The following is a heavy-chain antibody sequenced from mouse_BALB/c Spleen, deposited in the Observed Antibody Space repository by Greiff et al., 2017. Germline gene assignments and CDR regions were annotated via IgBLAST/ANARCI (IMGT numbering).Heavy chain of an antibody. V-gene: IGHV1-67*01. D-gene: IGHD1-3*01. J-gene: IGHJ4*01. Sequence: QVHVKQSGPELVRPGVSVKISCKGSGYTFTDYAMHWVKQSHAKSLEWIGVISTYYGNTNYNQKFKGKATMTVDKSSSTAYMELARLTSEDSAIYYCARSVVLQDYAMDYWGQGTSVTVSS. CDR3: ARSVVLQDYAMDY. CDR2: ISTYYGNT. CDR1: GYTFTDYA.